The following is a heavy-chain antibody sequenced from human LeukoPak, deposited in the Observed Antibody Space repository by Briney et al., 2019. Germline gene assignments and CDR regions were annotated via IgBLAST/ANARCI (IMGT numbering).Heavy chain of an antibody. CDR2: IYYSGST. CDR3: ARGDYGTPDV. J-gene: IGHJ6*02. CDR1: GGSISSGGYY. D-gene: IGHD4-17*01. V-gene: IGHV4-31*03. Sequence: SETLSHTCTVSGGSISSGGYYWSWIRQHPGKGLEWIGYIYYSGSTYYNPSLKSRVTISVDTSKNQFSLKLSSVTAADTAVYYCARGDYGTPDVWGQGTTVTVSS.